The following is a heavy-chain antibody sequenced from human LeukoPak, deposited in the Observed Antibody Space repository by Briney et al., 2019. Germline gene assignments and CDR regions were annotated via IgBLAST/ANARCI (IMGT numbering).Heavy chain of an antibody. J-gene: IGHJ6*03. D-gene: IGHD3-22*01. V-gene: IGHV3-7*03. Sequence: PGGSLRLSCAASGFTFSSYWMSWVRQAPGKGLEWVANIKQDGSDKYFVDSVKGRFTISRDNSKNTLYLQMNSLRAEDTAVYYCAKDASYDSSGYYPYYYYYYMDVWGKGTTVTVSS. CDR2: IKQDGSDK. CDR3: AKDASYDSSGYYPYYYYYYMDV. CDR1: GFTFSSYW.